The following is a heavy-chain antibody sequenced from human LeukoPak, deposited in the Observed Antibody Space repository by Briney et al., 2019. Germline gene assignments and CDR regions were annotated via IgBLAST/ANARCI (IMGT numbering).Heavy chain of an antibody. D-gene: IGHD3-22*01. Sequence: GGSLRLSCAASGFSVSSYGMHWVRQAPGKGLEWVAVIWYDGSNKYYADSVKGRFTISRDNSKNTLYLQMNSLRAEDTAVYYCARDLPIYDSSGYYPSWGQGTLVTVSS. CDR2: IWYDGSNK. V-gene: IGHV3-33*08. J-gene: IGHJ4*02. CDR1: GFSVSSYG. CDR3: ARDLPIYDSSGYYPS.